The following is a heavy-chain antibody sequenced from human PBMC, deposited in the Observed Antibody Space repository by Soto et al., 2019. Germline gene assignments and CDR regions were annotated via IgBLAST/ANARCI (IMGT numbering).Heavy chain of an antibody. CDR1: GFTFSSYA. J-gene: IGHJ6*02. CDR2: ISYDGSNQ. CDR3: ARDLKAPAANNYSYSGMDG. V-gene: IGHV3-30-3*01. Sequence: GGSLRLSCAASGFTFSSYAMHWVRQAPGKGLEWVAVISYDGSNQYYIDSVKGRFTISRDNSKNTLYMQMNSLRGEDTAVYYCARDLKAPAANNYSYSGMDGWGQVHTVTV. D-gene: IGHD2-2*01.